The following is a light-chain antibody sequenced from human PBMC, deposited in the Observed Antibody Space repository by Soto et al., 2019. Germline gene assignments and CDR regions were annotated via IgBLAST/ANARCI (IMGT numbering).Light chain of an antibody. CDR2: EAS. J-gene: IGKJ4*01. CDR3: QQHSTYPLT. CDR1: KGVSIY. V-gene: IGKV1-16*01. Sequence: DIQMTQSPSSLSAFVGDRVTITCRASKGVSIYVAWFQQKPGKVPRPLIYEASKLQTGVPSRFSGSGSGTDFTLTITSLQPEDFATYYCQQHSTYPLTFGGGTKVEIK.